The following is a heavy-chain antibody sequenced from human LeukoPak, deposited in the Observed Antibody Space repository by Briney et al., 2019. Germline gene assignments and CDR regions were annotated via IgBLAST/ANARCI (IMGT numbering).Heavy chain of an antibody. CDR1: GYSISSGYY. D-gene: IGHD2-2*01. V-gene: IGHV4-38-2*02. CDR2: IYHSGST. CDR3: ARKLRYCSSTSCHDY. J-gene: IGHJ4*02. Sequence: SETLSLTCTVSGYSISSGYYWGWIRQPPGKGLEWIGSIYHSGSTYYNPSLKSRATISVDTSKNQFSLKLSSVTAADTAVYYCARKLRYCSSTSCHDYWGQGTLVTVSS.